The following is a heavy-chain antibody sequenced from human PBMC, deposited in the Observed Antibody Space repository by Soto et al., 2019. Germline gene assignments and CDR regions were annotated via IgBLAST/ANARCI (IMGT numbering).Heavy chain of an antibody. D-gene: IGHD6-19*01. CDR3: ARGGIAVAGLPLPQYYYYYMDV. J-gene: IGHJ6*03. V-gene: IGHV3-30*03. CDR2: ISYDGSSK. CDR1: GFTFSSYG. Sequence: PGGSLGLSCAASGFTFSSYGMHWVRQAPGKGLEWVSGISYDGSSKYYADSVKGRFTISRDNAKNTLYLQMNSLRAEDTAVYYCARGGIAVAGLPLPQYYYYYMDVWGKGTTVTGSS.